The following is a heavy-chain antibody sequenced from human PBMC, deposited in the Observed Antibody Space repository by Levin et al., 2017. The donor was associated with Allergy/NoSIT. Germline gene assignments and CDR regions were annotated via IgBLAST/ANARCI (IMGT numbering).Heavy chain of an antibody. CDR1: GFTFSSYG. CDR2: ISYDGSNK. CDR3: AKESSSSWYLEAFDI. J-gene: IGHJ3*02. V-gene: IGHV3-30*18. Sequence: GGSLRLSCAASGFTFSSYGMHWVRQAPGKGLEWVAVISYDGSNKYYADSVKGRFTISRDNSKNTLYLQMNSLRAEDTAVYYCAKESSSSWYLEAFDIWGQGTMVTVSS. D-gene: IGHD6-13*01.